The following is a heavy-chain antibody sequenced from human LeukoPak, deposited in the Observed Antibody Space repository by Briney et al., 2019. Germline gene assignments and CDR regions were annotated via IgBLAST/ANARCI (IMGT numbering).Heavy chain of an antibody. CDR1: GGSFSGYY. CDR3: ARGGGITIFGVTMSNWFDP. J-gene: IGHJ5*02. CDR2: INHSGST. Sequence: SETLSLTCAVYGGSFSGYYWSWIRQPPGKGLEWIGEINHSGSTNYNPSLKSRVTISVDTSKNQFSLELSSVTAADTAVYYCARGGGITIFGVTMSNWFDPWGQGTLVTVSS. V-gene: IGHV4-34*01. D-gene: IGHD3-3*01.